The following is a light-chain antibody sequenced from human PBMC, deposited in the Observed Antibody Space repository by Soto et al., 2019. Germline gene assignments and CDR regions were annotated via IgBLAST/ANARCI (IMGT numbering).Light chain of an antibody. V-gene: IGKV1-39*01. Sequence: DIQMTQSPSSLSASIGDRVTITFRASQNIRSYLNWYQQKPGKAPKLLIHAASSLQSGVPSRFSGSGSGTDFTLTISSLQPEDFAAYYCQLSDSTWTFGQGTKVDIK. CDR3: QLSDSTWT. J-gene: IGKJ1*01. CDR1: QNIRSY. CDR2: AAS.